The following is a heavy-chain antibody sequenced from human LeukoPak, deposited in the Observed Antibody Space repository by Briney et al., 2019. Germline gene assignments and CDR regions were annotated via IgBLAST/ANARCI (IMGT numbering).Heavy chain of an antibody. CDR3: AKDLEDGYSGGGFDY. V-gene: IGHV3-9*03. D-gene: IGHD5-24*01. J-gene: IGHJ4*02. Sequence: PGGSLRLSCAASGFTFDDYAMHWVRQAPGKGLEWVSGISWNSGSIGYADSVKGRFTISRDNAKNSLYLQMNSLRAEDMALYYCAKDLEDGYSGGGFDYWGQGTLVTVSS. CDR2: ISWNSGSI. CDR1: GFTFDDYA.